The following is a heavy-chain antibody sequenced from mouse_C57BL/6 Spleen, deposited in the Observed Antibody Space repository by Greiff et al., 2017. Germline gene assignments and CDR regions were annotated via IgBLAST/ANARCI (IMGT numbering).Heavy chain of an antibody. J-gene: IGHJ2*01. CDR3: ASLYYGSSYFDY. CDR1: GYTFTDYN. Sequence: EVQLQQSGPELVKPGASVKMSCKASGYTFTDYNMHWVKQSHGKSLEWIGYINPNNGGTSYNQKFKGKATLTVNKSSSTAYMELRSLTSEDSAVYYCASLYYGSSYFDYWGQGTTLTVSS. D-gene: IGHD1-1*01. CDR2: INPNNGGT. V-gene: IGHV1-22*01.